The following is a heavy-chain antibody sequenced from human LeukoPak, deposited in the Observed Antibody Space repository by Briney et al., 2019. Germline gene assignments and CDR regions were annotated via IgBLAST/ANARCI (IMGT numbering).Heavy chain of an antibody. J-gene: IGHJ3*02. CDR1: GGSISSYY. Sequence: SETLSLTCTVCGGSISSYYWSWIWQPPGKGLEWFGYIYYSGSTNYNPSLKSRVTISVDTSKNQFSLKLSSVTAADTAVYYCARGYCSGGSCYADAFDIWGQGTMVTVSS. CDR2: IYYSGST. D-gene: IGHD2-15*01. CDR3: ARGYCSGGSCYADAFDI. V-gene: IGHV4-59*01.